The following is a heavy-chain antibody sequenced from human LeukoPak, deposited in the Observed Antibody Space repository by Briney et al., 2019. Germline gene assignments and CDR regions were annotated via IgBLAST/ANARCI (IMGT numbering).Heavy chain of an antibody. D-gene: IGHD3-22*01. Sequence: PSETLSLTCAVSGYSISSSYYWNWIRQPPGKGLEWIGYIYYSGSTNYNPSLKSRVTISVDTSKNQFSLKLSSVTAADTAVYYCARYDSSGYYSDAFDIWGQGTMVTVSS. V-gene: IGHV4-61*01. CDR2: IYYSGST. J-gene: IGHJ3*02. CDR3: ARYDSSGYYSDAFDI. CDR1: GYSISSSYY.